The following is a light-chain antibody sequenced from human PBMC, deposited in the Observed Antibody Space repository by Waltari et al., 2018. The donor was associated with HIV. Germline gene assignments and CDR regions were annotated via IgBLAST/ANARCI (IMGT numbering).Light chain of an antibody. CDR3: QKYNSAPRT. J-gene: IGKJ1*01. CDR1: QGISNY. V-gene: IGKV1-27*01. Sequence: DIQMTQSPSSLSASVGDRVTITCRASQGISNYLAWYQQKPGKVPKLLIYAASTLQSWVPSRFSGSGSVTDFTLTISSLQPEDVATYYCQKYNSAPRTFGQGTKVEIK. CDR2: AAS.